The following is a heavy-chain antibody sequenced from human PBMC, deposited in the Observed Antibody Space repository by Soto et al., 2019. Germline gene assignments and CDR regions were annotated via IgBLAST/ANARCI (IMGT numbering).Heavy chain of an antibody. CDR3: AKQGLGDYDSSGYYYIR. J-gene: IGHJ4*02. CDR2: ISYDGSNK. D-gene: IGHD3-22*01. V-gene: IGHV3-30*18. CDR1: GFTFSSYG. Sequence: QVQLVESGGGVVQPGRSLRLSCAASGFTFSSYGMHWVRQAPGKGLEWVAVISYDGSNKYYADSVKGRFTISRDNSKNTLQLQMNSLRAEDTAVYYCAKQGLGDYDSSGYYYIRWGQGTLVTVSS.